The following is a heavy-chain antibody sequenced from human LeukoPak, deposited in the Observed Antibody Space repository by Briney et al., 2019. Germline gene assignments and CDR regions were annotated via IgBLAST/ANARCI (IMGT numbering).Heavy chain of an antibody. D-gene: IGHD6-13*01. Sequence: SQTLSLTCAISGDSVSSNSATWNWIRKSPSRGLEWLGRTYYRSKWHNEYAASVKSRTTINPDTSKNQFSLHLNSVTPEDTAVYYCAASQSSTWYPDSRGQGTLVTVSS. CDR1: GDSVSSNSAT. CDR2: TYYRSKWHN. CDR3: AASQSSTWYPDS. J-gene: IGHJ4*02. V-gene: IGHV6-1*01.